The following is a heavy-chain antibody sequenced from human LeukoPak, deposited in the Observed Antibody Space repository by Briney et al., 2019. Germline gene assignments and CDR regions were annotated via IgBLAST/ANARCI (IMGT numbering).Heavy chain of an antibody. CDR2: INHSGST. CDR3: ALRGGYYDFWSGYPNWFDP. CDR1: GGSFSGYY. J-gene: IGHJ5*02. D-gene: IGHD3-3*01. V-gene: IGHV4-34*01. Sequence: PSETLSLTCAVYGGSFSGYYWSWIRQPPGKGLEWIGEINHSGSTNYNPSLKSRVTISVDTSRNQFSLKLSSVTAADTAVYYCALRGGYYDFWSGYPNWFDPWGQGTLVTVSS.